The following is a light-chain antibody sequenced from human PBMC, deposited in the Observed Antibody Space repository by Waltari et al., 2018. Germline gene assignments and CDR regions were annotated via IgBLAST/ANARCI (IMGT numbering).Light chain of an antibody. CDR1: SSDVGGYKY. V-gene: IGLV2-11*01. CDR2: DLS. Sequence: QSALIQPRPLSGSPGQSVTTSSTGTSSDVGGYKYVSWHQQHPGKPPNLIMFDLSDRPSGVPDRFSGSKSGNAASLTISGLQAEDEADYFCCSYAGGYTMAVGGGTKLTVL. J-gene: IGLJ2*01. CDR3: CSYAGGYTMA.